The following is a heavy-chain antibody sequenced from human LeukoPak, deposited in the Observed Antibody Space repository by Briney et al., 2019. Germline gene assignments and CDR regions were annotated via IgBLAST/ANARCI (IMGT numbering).Heavy chain of an antibody. CDR1: GGSIRTSDYY. Sequence: SETLSLTCTVSGGSIRTSDYYWGWIRQPPGKGLEWIGNIYYSGSTYYIESLKSRVTISVDTSKNQLSLKLSSLTAADTAVYYCARHEYSGSYYGLSWFDPWGQGTLVTVSS. V-gene: IGHV4-39*01. J-gene: IGHJ5*02. D-gene: IGHD1-26*01. CDR2: IYYSGST. CDR3: ARHEYSGSYYGLSWFDP.